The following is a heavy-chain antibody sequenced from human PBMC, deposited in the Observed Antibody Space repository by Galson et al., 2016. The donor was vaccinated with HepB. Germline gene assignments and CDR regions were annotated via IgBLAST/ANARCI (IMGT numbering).Heavy chain of an antibody. Sequence: SLRLSCAASGFTFRTYAMSWVRRAPGKGLEWVSSISGNGNYDYYVDSVEGRFTISRENSKNTPYWDMNSLRAEDTAVYYWANVDSSWVPGAYYFDYWGQGALVTVSS. CDR2: ISGNGNYD. V-gene: IGHV3-23*01. J-gene: IGHJ4*02. D-gene: IGHD6-13*01. CDR3: ANVDSSWVPGAYYFDY. CDR1: GFTFRTYA.